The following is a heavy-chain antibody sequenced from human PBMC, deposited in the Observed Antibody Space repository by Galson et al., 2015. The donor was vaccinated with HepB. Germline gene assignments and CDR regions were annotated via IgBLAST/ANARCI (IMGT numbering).Heavy chain of an antibody. J-gene: IGHJ3*02. D-gene: IGHD3-22*01. CDR2: INSGGSST. V-gene: IGHV3-74*01. CDR1: GFTFNNYW. CDR3: ARESGYSASSGYGDAFDI. Sequence: SLRLSCAVSGFTFNNYWMHWVRQAPGKGLVWVSRINSGGSSTNYADSVRGRFTISRDNAKNTLYLQMNSLRAEDTALYYCARESGYSASSGYGDAFDIWGQGTKVTVSS.